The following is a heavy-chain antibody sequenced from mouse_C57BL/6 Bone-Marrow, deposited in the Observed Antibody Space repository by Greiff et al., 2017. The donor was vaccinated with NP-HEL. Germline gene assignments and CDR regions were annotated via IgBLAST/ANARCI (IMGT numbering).Heavy chain of an antibody. CDR2: INYDGSST. Sequence: EVQLVESEGGLVQPGSSMKLSCTASGFTFSDYYMAWVRQVPEKGLEWVANINYDGSSTYYLDSLKSRFFISRDNAKNILYLQMSSLKSEDTATYDCARGGGAMDYWGQGTSVTVSS. J-gene: IGHJ4*01. CDR3: ARGGGAMDY. CDR1: GFTFSDYY. V-gene: IGHV5-16*01.